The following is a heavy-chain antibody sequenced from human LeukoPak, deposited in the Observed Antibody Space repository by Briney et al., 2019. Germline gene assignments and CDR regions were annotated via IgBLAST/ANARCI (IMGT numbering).Heavy chain of an antibody. D-gene: IGHD6-19*01. V-gene: IGHV3-38-3*01. CDR2: ISGGST. J-gene: IGHJ4*02. Sequence: GGSLRLSCAASGFTVSSNEMSRVRQAPGKGLEWVSSISGGSTYYADSRKGRFTISRDHSQKTVYLQMNSLRAEDTAVYCCMAVAVTGCWGQGTLVTVSS. CDR1: GFTVSSNE. CDR3: MAVAVTGC.